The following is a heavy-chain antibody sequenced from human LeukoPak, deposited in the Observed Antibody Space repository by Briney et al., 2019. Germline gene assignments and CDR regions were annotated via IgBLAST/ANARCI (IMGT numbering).Heavy chain of an antibody. Sequence: ASVKVSCKASGYTFTSYGISWVRQAPGQGLEWMGWISAYNGNTNYAQKLQGRVTMTTDTSTSTAYMELRSLRSDDTAVYYCARDQYGSGIGDYFDYWGQGTLVTVSS. CDR3: ARDQYGSGIGDYFDY. CDR2: ISAYNGNT. CDR1: GYTFTSYG. J-gene: IGHJ4*02. D-gene: IGHD3-10*01. V-gene: IGHV1-18*01.